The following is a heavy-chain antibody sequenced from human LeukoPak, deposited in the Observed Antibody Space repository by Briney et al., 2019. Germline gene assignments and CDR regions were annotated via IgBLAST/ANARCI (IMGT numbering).Heavy chain of an antibody. CDR2: IKQDGSEK. V-gene: IGHV3-7*01. CDR3: ARDSWIPAANYYYYMDV. J-gene: IGHJ6*03. Sequence: GGSLRLSCAASGFTFSSYWMSWVRQAPGKGLEWVANIKQDGSEKYYVDSVKGRFTISRDNAKNSLYLQMNSLRAEDTAVYYCARDSWIPAANYYYYMDVWGKGTTVTVSS. D-gene: IGHD2-2*01. CDR1: GFTFSSYW.